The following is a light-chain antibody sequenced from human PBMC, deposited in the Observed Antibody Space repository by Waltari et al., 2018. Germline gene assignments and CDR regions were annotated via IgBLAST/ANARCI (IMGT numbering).Light chain of an antibody. CDR2: DVS. CDR3: SSYTSSSTPYV. J-gene: IGLJ1*01. V-gene: IGLV2-14*03. Sequence: QSALTQPASVPGSPGKSITISCTGTSSDVGCYNYVSWYQQHPGKAPKLMIYDVSNRPSGVSNRFSGSKSGNTASLTISGLQAEDEADYYCSSYTSSSTPYVFGTGTKVTVL. CDR1: SSDVGCYNY.